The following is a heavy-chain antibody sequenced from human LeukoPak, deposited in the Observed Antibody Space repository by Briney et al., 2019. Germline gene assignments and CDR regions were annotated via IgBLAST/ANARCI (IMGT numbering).Heavy chain of an antibody. J-gene: IGHJ4*02. D-gene: IGHD4-17*01. CDR2: INHSGST. CDR1: GGSFSGYY. Sequence: PSETLSLTCAVYGGSFSGYYWSWIRQPPGKGLEWIGEINHSGSTNYNPSLKSRVTISVDTSKNQFSLKLSSVTAADTAVYYCARSDYGDYEVDYWGQGTLVTVSS. CDR3: ARSDYGDYEVDY. V-gene: IGHV4-34*01.